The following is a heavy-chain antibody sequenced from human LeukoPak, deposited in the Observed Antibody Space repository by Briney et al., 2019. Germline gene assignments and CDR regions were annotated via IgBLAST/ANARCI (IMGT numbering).Heavy chain of an antibody. CDR3: ARDFSSSSTVYYYYYMDV. V-gene: IGHV4-39*07. CDR2: ISYSGTT. D-gene: IGHD6-6*01. J-gene: IGHJ6*03. CDR1: GGSISSRPYY. Sequence: PSETLSLTCTVSGGSISSRPYYWRWVRQPPGKGLEWIGTISYSGTTHYSPSLKSRVTISLDTSKNQFSLKLSSVTAADTAIYYCARDFSSSSTVYYYYYMDVWGKGTTVTVSS.